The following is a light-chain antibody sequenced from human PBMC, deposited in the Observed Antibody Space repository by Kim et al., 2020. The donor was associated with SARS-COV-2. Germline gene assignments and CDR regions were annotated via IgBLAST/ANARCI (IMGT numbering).Light chain of an antibody. CDR2: DVT. CDR3: CSYAGSYTRV. CDR1: SSDVGSYKY. J-gene: IGLJ3*02. V-gene: IGLV2-11*01. Sequence: QSALTQPRSVSGSPGQSVTISCTGTSSDVGSYKYVSWYQQHPDKAPQLMIYDVTKRPSGVPDRFSGSKSGNTASLTISGLQAEDEADYYCCSYAGSYTRVFGGGTQLTVL.